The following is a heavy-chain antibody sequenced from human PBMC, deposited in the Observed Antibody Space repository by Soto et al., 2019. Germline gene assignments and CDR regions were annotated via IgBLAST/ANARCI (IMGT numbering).Heavy chain of an antibody. CDR2: ISAYNGNT. J-gene: IGHJ5*02. D-gene: IGHD3-3*01. CDR3: ARYSEAGPVRDYDFGRFDP. CDR1: GYTFTSYG. V-gene: IGHV1-18*01. Sequence: QVQLVQSGAEVKKPGASVKVSCKASGYTFTSYGISWVRQAPGQGLEWMGWISAYNGNTNYAQKLQGRVTMTTDTSTSTAYMELRSVRSDETAVYYCARYSEAGPVRDYDFGRFDPWGQGTLVTVSS.